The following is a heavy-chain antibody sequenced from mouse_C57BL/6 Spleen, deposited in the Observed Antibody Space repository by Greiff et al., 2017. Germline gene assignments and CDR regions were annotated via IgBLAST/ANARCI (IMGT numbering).Heavy chain of an antibody. V-gene: IGHV10-1*01. Sequence: EVHLVESGGGLVQPKGSLKLSCAASGFSFNTYAMNWVRQAPGKGLEWVARIRSKSNNYATYYADSVKDRFTISRDDSESMLYLQMNNLKTEDTAMYYCVRQDYGSKEGYWYFDVWGTGTTVTVSS. CDR2: IRSKSNNYAT. D-gene: IGHD1-1*01. CDR1: GFSFNTYA. J-gene: IGHJ1*03. CDR3: VRQDYGSKEGYWYFDV.